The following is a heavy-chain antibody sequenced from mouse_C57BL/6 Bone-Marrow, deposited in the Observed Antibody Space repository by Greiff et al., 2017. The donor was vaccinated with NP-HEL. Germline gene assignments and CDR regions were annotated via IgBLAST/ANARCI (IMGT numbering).Heavy chain of an antibody. CDR1: GYSITSGYY. Sequence: EVKLMESGPGLVKPSQSLSLTCSVTGYSITSGYYWNWIRQFPGNKLEWMGYISYDGSNNYNPSLKNRITIPRDTSKNQFFLKLNSVTTEDTATYYCARDRGLPFAYWGQGTLVTVSA. CDR3: ARDRGLPFAY. D-gene: IGHD2-10*01. V-gene: IGHV3-6*01. J-gene: IGHJ3*01. CDR2: ISYDGSN.